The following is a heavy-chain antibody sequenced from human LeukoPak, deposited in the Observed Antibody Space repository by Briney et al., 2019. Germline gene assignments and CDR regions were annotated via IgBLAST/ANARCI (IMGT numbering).Heavy chain of an antibody. V-gene: IGHV4-4*07. D-gene: IGHD3-9*01. J-gene: IGHJ3*02. CDR2: IHISGGT. Sequence: SETLSLTCAVSGDSISDYYWSWLRQFAGKGLEWIGRIHISGGTNYNPSLKSRVTMSLDTSKNQFSLKLSSVTAADTAVYYCARHAYDILTGPDDAFDIWGQGTMVTVSS. CDR1: GDSISDYY. CDR3: ARHAYDILTGPDDAFDI.